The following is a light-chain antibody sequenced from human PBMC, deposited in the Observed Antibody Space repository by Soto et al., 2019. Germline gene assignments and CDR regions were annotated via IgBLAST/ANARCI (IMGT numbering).Light chain of an antibody. CDR1: SSDVGNYNL. CDR3: CSYAGSKTFT. V-gene: IGLV2-23*02. J-gene: IGLJ2*01. CDR2: ATS. Sequence: QSVLTQPASVSGSPGQSITISCTGTSSDVGNYNLVSWYQQHPGKAPKLIIYATSKRPSGVSNRYYGSKSGNTASLSISGLPAEDEANYYCCSYAGSKTFTFGGGNK.